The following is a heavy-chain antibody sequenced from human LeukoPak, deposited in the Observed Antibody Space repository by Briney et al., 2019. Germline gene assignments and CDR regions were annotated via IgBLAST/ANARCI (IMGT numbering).Heavy chain of an antibody. D-gene: IGHD3-22*01. Sequence: ASVKVSCKASGGTFSSYAISWVRQAPGQGLEWMGGIIPIFGTANYAQKFQGRVTITRDTSASTAYMELSSLRSGDTAVYYCARSYDSSGYYYGYWGQGTLVTVSS. V-gene: IGHV1-69*05. CDR3: ARSYDSSGYYYGY. J-gene: IGHJ4*02. CDR1: GGTFSSYA. CDR2: IIPIFGTA.